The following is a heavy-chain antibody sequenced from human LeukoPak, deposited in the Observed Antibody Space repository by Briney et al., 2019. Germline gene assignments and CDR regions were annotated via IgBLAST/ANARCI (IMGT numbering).Heavy chain of an antibody. CDR2: IRGSGTST. V-gene: IGHV3-23*01. D-gene: IGHD6-19*01. Sequence: PGGSLRLSCAASGFTFSSYAMSWVRQAPGKGLEWVSTIRGSGTSTYYADSVKGRFTISRDNSKNTLYLQVNSLRAEDTAAYYCAKDQSSGWYWDYWGQGTLVTVSS. J-gene: IGHJ4*02. CDR3: AKDQSSGWYWDY. CDR1: GFTFSSYA.